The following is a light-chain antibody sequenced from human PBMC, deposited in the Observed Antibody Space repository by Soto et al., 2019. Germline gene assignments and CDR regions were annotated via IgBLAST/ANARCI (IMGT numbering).Light chain of an antibody. Sequence: EIVMTQSPATLSVSPGERATLSCRASQSVSSNLPWYQQKPGQTPRLLIYGASTRATGIPARFSGSGSGTEFTLTISSLQSEDFAFYYGQQYNNWPPWTFGQGTKVEIK. CDR1: QSVSSN. CDR2: GAS. V-gene: IGKV3-15*01. J-gene: IGKJ1*01. CDR3: QQYNNWPPWT.